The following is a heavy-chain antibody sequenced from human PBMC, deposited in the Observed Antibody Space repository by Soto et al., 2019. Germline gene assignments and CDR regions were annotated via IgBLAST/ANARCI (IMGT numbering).Heavy chain of an antibody. D-gene: IGHD3-9*01. CDR2: ISSSGSTI. J-gene: IGHJ3*02. V-gene: IGHV3-11*01. CDR3: AREAHSDILTGRTRLGAFDI. Sequence: GGFLRLSCAASGFTFSDYYMSWIRQAPGKGLEWVSYISSSGSTIYYADSVKGRFTISRDNAKNSLYLQMNSLRAEDTAVYYCAREAHSDILTGRTRLGAFDIWGQGTMVNVSS. CDR1: GFTFSDYY.